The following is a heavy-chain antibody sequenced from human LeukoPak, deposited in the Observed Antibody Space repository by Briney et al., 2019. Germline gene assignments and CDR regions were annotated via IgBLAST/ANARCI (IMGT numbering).Heavy chain of an antibody. CDR2: INHSGST. J-gene: IGHJ4*02. CDR1: GGSFSGYY. V-gene: IGHV4-34*01. Sequence: SETLSLTCAVYGGSFSGYYWSWIRQPPGKGLEWIGEINHSGSTNYNPSLKSRVTISVDTSKNQFSLKLSSVTAADTAVYYCARGRYHYYDSSGYYWPHWGQGTLVTVSS. D-gene: IGHD3-22*01. CDR3: ARGRYHYYDSSGYYWPH.